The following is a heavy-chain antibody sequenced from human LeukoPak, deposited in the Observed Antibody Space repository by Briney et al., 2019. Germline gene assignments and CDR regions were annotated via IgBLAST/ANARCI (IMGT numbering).Heavy chain of an antibody. CDR3: IRSLGGAMGV. Sequence: GGSLRLSCVASGYTFSYAWMSWVRQAPGKGLEWVCRVKSKTDPETTDYAAPVKGRFTISRDNSKNTLQRQMNSLKTEDTAVYYCIRSLGGAMGVWGQGTTVTVSS. V-gene: IGHV3-15*01. J-gene: IGHJ6*02. CDR2: VKSKTDPETT. D-gene: IGHD3-10*01. CDR1: GYTFSYAW.